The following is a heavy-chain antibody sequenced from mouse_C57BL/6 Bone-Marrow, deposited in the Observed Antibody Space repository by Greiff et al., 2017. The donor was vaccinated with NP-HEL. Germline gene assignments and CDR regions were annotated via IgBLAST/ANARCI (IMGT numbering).Heavy chain of an antibody. J-gene: IGHJ4*01. V-gene: IGHV1-22*01. Sequence: EVQLQQSGPELVKPGASVKMSCKASGYTFTDYNMHWVKQSHGKSLEWIGYINPNNGGTSYNQKFKGKATLTVNKSSSTAYMELRSLTSEDSAVYYCARSETYYYGSRVLYAMDYWGQGTSVTVSS. CDR2: INPNNGGT. CDR1: GYTFTDYN. CDR3: ARSETYYYGSRVLYAMDY. D-gene: IGHD1-1*01.